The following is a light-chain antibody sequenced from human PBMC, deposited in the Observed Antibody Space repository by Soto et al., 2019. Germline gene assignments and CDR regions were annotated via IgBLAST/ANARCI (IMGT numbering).Light chain of an antibody. V-gene: IGKV1-39*01. CDR1: QRISSY. CDR2: DAS. J-gene: IGKJ1*01. CDR3: QQSYNSPWT. Sequence: DIQMTQSPSSLSASVGDRVTISCRASQRISSYLNWYQQMPGKAPKVLIYDASSLQSGVPSRFSGSGSGTDFTLTIRNLQPEDFATYYCQQSYNSPWTFGQGTKVDIK.